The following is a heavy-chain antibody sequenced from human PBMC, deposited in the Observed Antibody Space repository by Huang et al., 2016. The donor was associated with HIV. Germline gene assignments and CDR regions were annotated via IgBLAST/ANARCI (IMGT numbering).Heavy chain of an antibody. Sequence: QVQLVQSGAEVKKPGASVKVSCKVSGYTLTELSIHWVRQAPGKGLEWMGGFAPEQGETIYAQNFQGRVTMTEDTSTATAYMELHSLRPEDTAVYYCAAGYDTYYDIWGQGTMVIASS. D-gene: IGHD2-21*01. CDR1: GYTLTELS. CDR2: FAPEQGET. CDR3: AAGYDTYYDI. V-gene: IGHV1-24*01. J-gene: IGHJ3*02.